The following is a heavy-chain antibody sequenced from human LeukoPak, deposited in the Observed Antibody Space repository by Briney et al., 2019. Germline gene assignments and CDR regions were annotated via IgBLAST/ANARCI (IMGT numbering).Heavy chain of an antibody. CDR2: INPNSGGT. J-gene: IGHJ6*02. Sequence: EASVKVSCKASGYXFTGYYMHWVRQAPGQGLEWMGRINPNSGGTNYAQKFQGRVTMTRDTSISTAYMELSRLRSDDTAVYYCASPSLVRGYYHYGMDVWGQGTTVTVSS. CDR3: ASPSLVRGYYHYGMDV. CDR1: GYXFTGYY. V-gene: IGHV1-2*02. D-gene: IGHD3-10*01.